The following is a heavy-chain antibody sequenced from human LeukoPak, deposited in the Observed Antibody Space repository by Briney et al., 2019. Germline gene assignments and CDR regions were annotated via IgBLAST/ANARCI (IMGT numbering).Heavy chain of an antibody. D-gene: IGHD6-19*01. V-gene: IGHV3-33*01. CDR3: ARGPIAVAGTPSIYQH. CDR2: IWSDGSIK. Sequence: GGSLRLSCAASGFTFNNYGMHWVRQAPGKGLEGVAVIWSDGSIKYYADSVKGRFTISRDNSRNTLYLQMNSLRAEDTAVYYCARGPIAVAGTPSIYQHWGQGTLVTVSS. J-gene: IGHJ1*01. CDR1: GFTFNNYG.